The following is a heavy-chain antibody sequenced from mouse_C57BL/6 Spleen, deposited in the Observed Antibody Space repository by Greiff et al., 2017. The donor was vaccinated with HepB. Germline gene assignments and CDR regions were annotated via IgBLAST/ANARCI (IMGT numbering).Heavy chain of an antibody. V-gene: IGHV6-3*01. CDR3: TVSYDYPYAMDY. CDR2: IRLKSDNYAT. CDR1: GFTFSNYW. Sequence: EVKLMESGGGLVQPGGSMKLSCVASGFTFSNYWMNWVRQSPEKGLEWVAQIRLKSDNYATHYAESVKGRFTISRDDSKSSVYLQMNNLRAEDTGIYYCTVSYDYPYAMDYWGQGTSVTVSS. D-gene: IGHD2-4*01. J-gene: IGHJ4*01.